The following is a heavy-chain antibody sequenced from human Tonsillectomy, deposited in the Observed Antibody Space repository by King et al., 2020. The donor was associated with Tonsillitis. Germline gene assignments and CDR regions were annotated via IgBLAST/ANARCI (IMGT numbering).Heavy chain of an antibody. CDR2: ISSSGSTI. CDR1: GFTFGDYY. V-gene: IGHV3-11*01. CDR3: ARRMYYYESALYY. D-gene: IGHD3-22*01. Sequence: VQLVESGGGLVKPGGSLRLSCAASGFTFGDYYMTWIRQAPGQGLEWVAYISSSGSTIYYADSVKGRFTISRDKAKNSLYLQMDSLRAEDTAVYYCARRMYYYESALYYWGQGALVTVSS. J-gene: IGHJ4*02.